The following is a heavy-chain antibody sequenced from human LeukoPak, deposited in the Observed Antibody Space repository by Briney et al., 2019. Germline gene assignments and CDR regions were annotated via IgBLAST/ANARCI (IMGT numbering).Heavy chain of an antibody. CDR1: GGSITNYY. D-gene: IGHD1-26*01. Sequence: SETLSLTCAVSGGSITNYYWSWIRQPPEQGLEWIGYIYYSGSTNYNPSLKSRVSISVDMSTNQFSLKLTSVTAADTAVYYCARHSRTYYDFDYWGQGTLVTVSS. V-gene: IGHV4-59*08. J-gene: IGHJ4*02. CDR2: IYYSGST. CDR3: ARHSRTYYDFDY.